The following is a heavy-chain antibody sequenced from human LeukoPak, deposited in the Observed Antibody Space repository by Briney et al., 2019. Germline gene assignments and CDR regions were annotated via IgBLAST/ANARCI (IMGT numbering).Heavy chain of an antibody. Sequence: PGGSLRLSCAVSGLTLSNYGMSWVRQAPGKGLEWVAGISGSGGKTNYADSVKGRFTISRDNPKNTLYLHMNSLRAEDTAVYFCAKRGVVIRVILVGFHKEAFYFDSWGQGALVTVSS. J-gene: IGHJ4*02. CDR1: GLTLSNYG. CDR3: AKRGVVIRVILVGFHKEAFYFDS. CDR2: ISGSGGKT. V-gene: IGHV3-23*01. D-gene: IGHD3-22*01.